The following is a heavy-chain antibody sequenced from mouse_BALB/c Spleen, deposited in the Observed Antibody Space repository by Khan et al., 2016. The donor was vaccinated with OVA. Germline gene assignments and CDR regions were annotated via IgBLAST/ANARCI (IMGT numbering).Heavy chain of an antibody. CDR1: GYTFSSYW. Sequence: QVQLKESGAELMKPGASVKISCKASGYTFSSYWIEWVKQGPGHGLEWIGEILPGSNITNYNERFKDKATFTADTSSNTAYMQLSSLTSEDSAIYYCARGNYYGSTSWFGYWGQGTLVTVSA. J-gene: IGHJ3*01. CDR2: ILPGSNIT. D-gene: IGHD1-1*01. V-gene: IGHV1-9*01. CDR3: ARGNYYGSTSWFGY.